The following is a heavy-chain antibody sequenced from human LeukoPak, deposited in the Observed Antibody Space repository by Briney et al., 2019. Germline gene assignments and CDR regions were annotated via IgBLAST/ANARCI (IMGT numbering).Heavy chain of an antibody. CDR1: GGSISGYY. J-gene: IGHJ2*01. CDR3: ARLGIGYASGSYSWFFDL. D-gene: IGHD3-10*01. Sequence: PSETLSLTCTVSGGSISGYYWSWIRQPPGKGLEWIGYIYKSGSTNYNPSLKSRVTISVDTSENRFSLRLSSVTAADTAVYYCARLGIGYASGSYSWFFDLWGRGTLVTVSS. V-gene: IGHV4-59*08. CDR2: IYKSGST.